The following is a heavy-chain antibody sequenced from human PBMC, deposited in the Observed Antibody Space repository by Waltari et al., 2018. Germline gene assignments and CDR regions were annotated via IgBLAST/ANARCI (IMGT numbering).Heavy chain of an antibody. J-gene: IGHJ3*02. CDR2: IKQDGSER. CDR1: GFSLSRDC. Sequence: EVQLVESGGGLVEPGGSLRLSCAASGFSLSRDCMNCVRQAPGKGLEWVANIKQDGSERYYVDSVKGRFTISRDNAKNSLYLHMTSLRAEDTAVYYCASRYCSIAACYAASYLAFDIWGQGTMVAVSS. D-gene: IGHD2-2*01. CDR3: ASRYCSIAACYAASYLAFDI. V-gene: IGHV3-7*02.